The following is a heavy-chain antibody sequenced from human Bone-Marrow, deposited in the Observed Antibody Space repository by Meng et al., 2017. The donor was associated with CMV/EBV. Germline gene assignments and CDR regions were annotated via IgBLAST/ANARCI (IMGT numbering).Heavy chain of an antibody. CDR1: GFTFSTYW. D-gene: IGHD2-21*01. CDR2: INSDRSFT. CDR3: FTSYRGECY. V-gene: IGHV3-74*01. Sequence: GEFLKISCAASGFTFSTYWMHWVRQAPGKGLVWVSCINSDRSFTNYADSVKGRFTIYRDNAKNMLYQQINRLRAEDTAVYYCFTSYRGECYWGQGTLVTVSS. J-gene: IGHJ4*02.